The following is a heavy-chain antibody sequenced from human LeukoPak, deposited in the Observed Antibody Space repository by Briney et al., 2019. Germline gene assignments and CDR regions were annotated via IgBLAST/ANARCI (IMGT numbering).Heavy chain of an antibody. CDR2: ISYDGSNK. Sequence: PGRSLRLSCAASGFTFSSYAMHWVRQAPGKGLEWVAVISYDGSNKYYADSVKGRFTISRDNSKNTLYLQMNSLRAEDTAVYYCARDVRDIVVVVAARYYYYGMDVWGKGTTVTVSS. CDR1: GFTFSSYA. CDR3: ARDVRDIVVVVAARYYYYGMDV. V-gene: IGHV3-30*04. J-gene: IGHJ6*04. D-gene: IGHD2-15*01.